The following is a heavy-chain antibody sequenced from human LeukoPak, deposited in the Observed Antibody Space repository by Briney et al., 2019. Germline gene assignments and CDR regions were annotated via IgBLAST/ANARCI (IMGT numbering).Heavy chain of an antibody. CDR2: ISSSSSYI. V-gene: IGHV3-21*04. J-gene: IGHJ5*02. CDR1: GFTFSSYT. D-gene: IGHD3-10*01. Sequence: GGSLRLSCAASGFTFSSYTMNWVRQAPGKGLEWVSSISSSSSYIYYADSLKGRFTISRDNSKNTVYLQMRAEDTAVYYCANSRGYGSGNLWGQGTLVTVSS. CDR3: ANSRGYGSGNL.